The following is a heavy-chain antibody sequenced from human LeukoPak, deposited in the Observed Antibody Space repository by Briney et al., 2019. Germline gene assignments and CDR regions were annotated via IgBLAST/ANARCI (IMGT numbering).Heavy chain of an antibody. CDR2: ITSTGKTI. V-gene: IGHV3-48*04. J-gene: IGHJ4*02. CDR1: GFTFSTYS. CDR3: ATMGVAARLDH. Sequence: GGSLRLSCATSGFTFSTYSMNWVRQAPGKGLEWISYITSTGKTIYYADSVKGRFTISRDNAKDSVYLQLNGLRAEDTAVYYCATMGVAARLDHWGQGTLVAVSS. D-gene: IGHD6-19*01.